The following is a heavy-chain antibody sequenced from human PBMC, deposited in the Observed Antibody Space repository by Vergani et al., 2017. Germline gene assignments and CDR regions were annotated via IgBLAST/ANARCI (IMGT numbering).Heavy chain of an antibody. Sequence: EVQLVQSGAEVKKPGESLKISCKESGYSFSSYWIGWVRQMPGKGLEWMGIFNPGDSDTRYSPSFQGQVTISADKSISTAYLQWSSLKASDTAMYYCARQYYDFWSGYYAHYFDYWGQGTLVTVSS. CDR3: ARQYYDFWSGYYAHYFDY. CDR1: GYSFSSYW. CDR2: FNPGDSDT. V-gene: IGHV5-51*01. D-gene: IGHD3-3*01. J-gene: IGHJ4*02.